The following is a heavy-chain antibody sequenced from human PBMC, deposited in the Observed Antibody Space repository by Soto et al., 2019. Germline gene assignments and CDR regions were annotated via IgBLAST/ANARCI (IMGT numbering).Heavy chain of an antibody. CDR2: INPSGGST. Sequence: ASVKVSCKASGYTFTSYYMHWVRQAPGQGLEWMGIINPSGGSTSYAQKFQGRVTMTRDTSTSTVYMELSSLRSEDTAVYYCARVGQYCGYDCPLPYFDYWGQGTLVTVSS. CDR1: GYTFTSYY. CDR3: ARVGQYCGYDCPLPYFDY. J-gene: IGHJ4*02. D-gene: IGHD2-21*02. V-gene: IGHV1-46*01.